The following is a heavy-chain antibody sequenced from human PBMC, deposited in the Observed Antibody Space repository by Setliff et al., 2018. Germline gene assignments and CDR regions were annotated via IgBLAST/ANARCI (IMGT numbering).Heavy chain of an antibody. V-gene: IGHV1-46*01. Sequence: ASVKVSCKASGYTFTSHYMHWVRRAPGPGLEWMGTINPSSGRTSYAQKFQGRVTMTRDTSTSTVYMDMSSLRSEDTAVYYCARDVFPYHYEGAFDIWGQGTMVTVSS. CDR3: ARDVFPYHYEGAFDI. J-gene: IGHJ3*02. CDR2: INPSSGRT. D-gene: IGHD3-22*01. CDR1: GYTFTSHY.